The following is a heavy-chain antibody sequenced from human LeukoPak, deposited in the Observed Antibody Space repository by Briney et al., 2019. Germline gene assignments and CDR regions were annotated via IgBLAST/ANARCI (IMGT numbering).Heavy chain of an antibody. CDR2: LYTSGST. V-gene: IGHV4-4*07. Sequence: SVTLSLTCTVSGGSISSYYWSWIRQPAGRGLEWIGRLYTSGSTNYNPSLKSRVTMSLDTSKNQFSLKLSSVTAADTAVYYCAREDPYYDYVWGSYRYGYYFDYWGQGTLVTVSS. CDR1: GGSISSYY. J-gene: IGHJ4*02. CDR3: AREDPYYDYVWGSYRYGYYFDY. D-gene: IGHD3-16*02.